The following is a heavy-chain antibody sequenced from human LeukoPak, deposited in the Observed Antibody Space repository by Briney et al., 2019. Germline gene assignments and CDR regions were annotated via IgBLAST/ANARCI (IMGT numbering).Heavy chain of an antibody. J-gene: IGHJ4*02. CDR1: GFTLTTYA. CDR3: ARDPALDY. CDR2: ISIGGSTT. Sequence: GGSLRLSCTASGFTLTTYAMSWVRQAPGKGLEWVSTISIGGSTTFYADSVKGRFTISRDNSKNTLYLQMNSLRAEDTAVYYCARDPALDYWGQGTLVTVSS. V-gene: IGHV3-23*01.